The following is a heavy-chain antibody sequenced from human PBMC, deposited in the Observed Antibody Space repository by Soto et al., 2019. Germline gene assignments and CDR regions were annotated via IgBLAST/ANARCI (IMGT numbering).Heavy chain of an antibody. CDR3: AKKVNSGPGSQYSDY. D-gene: IGHD3-10*01. CDR2: FRTGGDDGTT. Sequence: PGGSLRLSCAASGFTFSSYSMSWVRQAPGKGLEWVSGFRTGGDDGTTYYADSVKGRFTISRDNSKNTLFLQMNSLRAEDTAIYYCAKKVNSGPGSQYSDYWCQGTLVTVSS. J-gene: IGHJ4*02. V-gene: IGHV3-23*01. CDR1: GFTFSSYS.